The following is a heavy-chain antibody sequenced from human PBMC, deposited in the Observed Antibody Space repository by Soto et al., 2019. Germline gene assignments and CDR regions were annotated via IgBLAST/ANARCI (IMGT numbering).Heavy chain of an antibody. CDR3: ARHSLALRKNNWFDP. D-gene: IGHD3-3*02. Sequence: SETLSLTCTVSGDSIISSDFYWGWVRQPPGKGLEWIGSIFYLGSSYYNPSLKSRVTMSVDTSKNQFSLRLRSVTAADTALYFCARHSLALRKNNWFDPWAQGIMVTSPQ. J-gene: IGHJ5*02. V-gene: IGHV4-39*01. CDR1: GDSIISSDFY. CDR2: IFYLGSS.